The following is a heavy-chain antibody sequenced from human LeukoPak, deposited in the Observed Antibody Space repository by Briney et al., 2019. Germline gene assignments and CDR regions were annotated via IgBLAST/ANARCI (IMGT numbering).Heavy chain of an antibody. CDR2: ISGSGGST. CDR1: GFTFSSYA. J-gene: IGHJ6*02. Sequence: PGRSLRLSCAASGFTFSSYAMSWVRQAPGKGLEWVSAISGSGGSTYYADSVKGRFTISRDNSKNTLYLQMNSLRAEDTAVYYCAKNGAAVKDVTPYYYYYYGMDVWGQGTTVTVSS. CDR3: AKNGAAVKDVTPYYYYYYGMDV. D-gene: IGHD4-17*01. V-gene: IGHV3-23*01.